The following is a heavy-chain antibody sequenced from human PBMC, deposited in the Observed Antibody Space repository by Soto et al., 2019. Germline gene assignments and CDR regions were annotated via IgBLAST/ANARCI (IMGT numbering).Heavy chain of an antibody. V-gene: IGHV1-2*02. Sequence: GASVTVSFKASLYTFTGYYMHWVRQSPVQGLDWIGWINPNSVCTNYAQKFQGRVTMNRDTSISTAYMELSRLRFDDTAVYYCARGTPAWAAAGHNWFEPWGQGTLVTVSS. CDR1: LYTFTGYY. CDR2: INPNSVCT. J-gene: IGHJ5*02. D-gene: IGHD6-13*01. CDR3: ARGTPAWAAAGHNWFEP.